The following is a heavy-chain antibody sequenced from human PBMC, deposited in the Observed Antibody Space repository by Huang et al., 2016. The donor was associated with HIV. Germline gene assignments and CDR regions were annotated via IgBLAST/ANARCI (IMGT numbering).Heavy chain of an antibody. V-gene: IGHV4-59*01. D-gene: IGHD6-6*01. CDR1: GGSMSSYY. CDR3: ASASIAARRWFDP. J-gene: IGHJ5*02. Sequence: QVQLQESGPGLVKPSETLSLTCTVSGGSMSSYYWSWIRQPPGKGLEWIGYNSGSTNYNPSRKSRVTISVDTSKNQFSLRLSSVTAADTAVYYCASASIAARRWFDPWGQGSLVTVSS. CDR2: NSGST.